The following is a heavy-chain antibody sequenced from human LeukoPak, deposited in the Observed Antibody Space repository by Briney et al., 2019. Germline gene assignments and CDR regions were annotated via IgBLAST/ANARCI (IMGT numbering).Heavy chain of an antibody. CDR1: SGSISSNSHY. CDR3: ARRARGRRPDAFDI. Sequence: SETLSLTCTVSSGSISSNSHYWGWIRQPPGKGLEWIGSFYYSGNTYYNPSLKSRVTISVDTSKNQFSLRLSSVTAADTAVYYCARRARGRRPDAFDIWGQGTMVTVSS. J-gene: IGHJ3*02. CDR2: FYYSGNT. V-gene: IGHV4-39*01.